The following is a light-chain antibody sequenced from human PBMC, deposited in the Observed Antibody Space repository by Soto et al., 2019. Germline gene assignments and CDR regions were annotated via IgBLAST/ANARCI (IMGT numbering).Light chain of an antibody. CDR2: DAS. CDR1: QSISSW. V-gene: IGKV1-5*01. Sequence: DIQMTQSPSTLSASVGDRVTITCRASQSISSWLAWYQQKPGKAPKLLIYDASSLESGVPSRFSGSGSGTELTLTISSLQPDDFATHYCQQYNSYPMYTFGQGTQLEIK. CDR3: QQYNSYPMYT. J-gene: IGKJ2*01.